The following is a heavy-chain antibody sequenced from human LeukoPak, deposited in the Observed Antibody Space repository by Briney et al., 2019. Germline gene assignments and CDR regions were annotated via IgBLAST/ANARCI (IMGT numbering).Heavy chain of an antibody. Sequence: GGSLRLSCAASGFTFSSYAINWVRQAPGKGLEWVSSITGSGDRTYYTDSVRGRFTISRDNAKNTLYLQMNSLRAEDTAVYYCARDSRYDYYYMDVWGKGTTVTVSS. J-gene: IGHJ6*03. CDR3: ARDSRYDYYYMDV. CDR2: ITGSGDRT. D-gene: IGHD6-25*01. V-gene: IGHV3-23*01. CDR1: GFTFSSYA.